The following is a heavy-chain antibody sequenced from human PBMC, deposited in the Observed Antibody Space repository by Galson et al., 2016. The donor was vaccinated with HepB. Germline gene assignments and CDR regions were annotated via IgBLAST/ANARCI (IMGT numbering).Heavy chain of an antibody. CDR1: GFSFSDFA. D-gene: IGHD3-3*01. CDR3: VRPMSVSVGPNLEWLLDF. V-gene: IGHV3-23*01. Sequence: SLRLSCAVSGFSFSDFAMSWVRQAPGRGLEWVLGISAGSGGKYYADSVKGRFTISRDNSKDTLYLQMNSLRAEDTAVYYCVRPMSVSVGPNLEWLLDFWGQGTLVTVSS. CDR2: ISAGSGGK. J-gene: IGHJ4*02.